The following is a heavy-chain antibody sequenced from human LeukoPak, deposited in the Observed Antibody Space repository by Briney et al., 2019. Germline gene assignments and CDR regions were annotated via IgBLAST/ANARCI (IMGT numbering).Heavy chain of an antibody. CDR2: FDPEDGET. V-gene: IGHV1-24*01. Sequence: ASVTVSCKVSGYTLTELSMHWVRQAPGKGLEWMGGFDPEDGETIYAQKFQGRVTMTEDTSTDTAYMELSSLRSEDTAVYYCATINLTAIMFDYWGQGTLVTVSS. D-gene: IGHD1-20*01. CDR1: GYTLTELS. CDR3: ATINLTAIMFDY. J-gene: IGHJ4*02.